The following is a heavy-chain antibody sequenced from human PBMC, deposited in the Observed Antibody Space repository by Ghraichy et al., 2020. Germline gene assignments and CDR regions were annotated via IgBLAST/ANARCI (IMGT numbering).Heavy chain of an antibody. CDR1: GGSISSYY. V-gene: IGHV4-59*01. Sequence: SETLSLTCTVSGGSISSYYWSWIRQPPGKGLEWIGYIYYSGSTNYNPSLKSRVTISVDTSKNRFSLKLSSVTAADTAVYYCACLYYYDSSGYYGWFDPWGQGTLVTVSS. J-gene: IGHJ5*02. D-gene: IGHD3-22*01. CDR2: IYYSGST. CDR3: ACLYYYDSSGYYGWFDP.